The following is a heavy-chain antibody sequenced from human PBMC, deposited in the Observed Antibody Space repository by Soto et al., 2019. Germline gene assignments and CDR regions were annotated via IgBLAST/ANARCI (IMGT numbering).Heavy chain of an antibody. CDR1: DDSINSDKYY. D-gene: IGHD3-9*01. J-gene: IGHJ4*02. Sequence: QLQLQESGPGLVKPSETLSLTCSVSDDSINSDKYYWGWIRQPPGKGLEWIGSIYYLGNTYYNPSLQNRVTIALVKSKSQFSLKLNSVTAADSAVYFCARLEGLATISYYFDFWGPGALVTVSS. V-gene: IGHV4-39*01. CDR3: ARLEGLATISYYFDF. CDR2: IYYLGNT.